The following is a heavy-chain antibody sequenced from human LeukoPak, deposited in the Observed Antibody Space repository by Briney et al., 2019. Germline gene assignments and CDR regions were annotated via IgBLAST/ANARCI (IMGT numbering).Heavy chain of an antibody. Sequence: PSETLSLTCTVSGGSISSSSYYWGWIRQPPGKGLEWIGSIYYSGSTYYNPSLRSRVTISVDTSKNQFSLKLSSVTAADTAVYYCARGSLAHNWFDPWGQGTLVTVSS. CDR3: ARGSLAHNWFDP. J-gene: IGHJ5*02. CDR1: GGSISSSSYY. V-gene: IGHV4-39*07. CDR2: IYYSGST.